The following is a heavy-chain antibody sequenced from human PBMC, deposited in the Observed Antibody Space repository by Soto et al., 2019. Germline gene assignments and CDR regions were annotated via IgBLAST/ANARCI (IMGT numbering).Heavy chain of an antibody. CDR1: GYTFTSYG. V-gene: IGHV1-18*01. J-gene: IGHJ4*02. CDR3: ARGRYGDY. Sequence: QVHLVQSGAEVKKPGASVKVSCKGSGYTFTSYGITWVRQAPGQGLEWMGWISAHNGNTNYAQKLQGRVTLTRNSSTSTAYMELRSLRSDDTAVYYCARGRYGDYWGQGALVTVSS. CDR2: ISAHNGNT. D-gene: IGHD1-1*01.